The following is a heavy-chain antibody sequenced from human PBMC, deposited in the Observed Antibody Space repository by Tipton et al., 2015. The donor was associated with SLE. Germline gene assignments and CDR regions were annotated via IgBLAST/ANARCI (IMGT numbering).Heavy chain of an antibody. CDR2: IYTSGST. D-gene: IGHD2-15*01. CDR3: ARGPYCSGGSCLVP. Sequence: TLSLTCTVSGGSISSYYWSWIRQPAGKGLEWIGYIYTSGSTNYNPSLKSRVTISVDTSKNQFSLKLNSVTAADTAVYYCARGPYCSGGSCLVPWGQGTLVTVSS. J-gene: IGHJ5*02. V-gene: IGHV4-4*09. CDR1: GGSISSYY.